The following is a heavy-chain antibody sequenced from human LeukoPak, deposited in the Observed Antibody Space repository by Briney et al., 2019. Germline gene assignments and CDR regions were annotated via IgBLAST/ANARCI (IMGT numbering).Heavy chain of an antibody. CDR3: ARGDAFDI. CDR2: MYYNGNT. CDR1: GGSISGYY. Sequence: PSETLSLTCTVSGGSISGYYWTWIRQPPGKGLEWIGYMYYNGNTNYNPSLKSRVTISVDTSKNQFSLKLSSVTAADTAVYYCARGDAFDIWGQGTMVTVSS. V-gene: IGHV4-59*01. J-gene: IGHJ3*02.